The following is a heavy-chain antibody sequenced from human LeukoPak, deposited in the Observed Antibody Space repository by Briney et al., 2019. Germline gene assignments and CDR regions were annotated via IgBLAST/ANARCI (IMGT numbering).Heavy chain of an antibody. J-gene: IGHJ6*02. CDR1: GFTFSDYY. D-gene: IGHD1-1*01. V-gene: IGHV3-11*01. CDR3: ASHRRPYYYGMDV. Sequence: GGSLRLSCAASGFTFSDYYMSWIRQAPGKGLEGVSYISSSGSTIYYADSVKGRFTISRDNAKNSLYLQMNSLRAEDTAVYYCASHRRPYYYGMDVWGQGTTVTVSS. CDR2: ISSSGSTI.